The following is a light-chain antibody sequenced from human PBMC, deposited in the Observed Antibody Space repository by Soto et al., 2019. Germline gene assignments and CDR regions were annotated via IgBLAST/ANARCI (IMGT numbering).Light chain of an antibody. V-gene: IGKV1-9*01. Sequence: QLTQSPSSLSASVGDRVTITCRASQGIGSDLAWYQQKPGRAPKLLIFGASTLQSGVPSRLSGSGSGTDFTLTVSSLQPEDFATYFCQKLNAYPPWTFGQGTKVEIK. J-gene: IGKJ1*01. CDR2: GAS. CDR3: QKLNAYPPWT. CDR1: QGIGSD.